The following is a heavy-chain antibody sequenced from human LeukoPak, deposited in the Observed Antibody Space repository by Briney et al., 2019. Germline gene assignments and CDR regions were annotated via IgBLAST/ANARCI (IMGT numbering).Heavy chain of an antibody. V-gene: IGHV4-34*01. J-gene: IGHJ3*02. CDR1: GGSFSGYY. CDR3: ARANYYDSPPPYAFDI. CDR2: INHSGST. D-gene: IGHD3-22*01. Sequence: SETLSLTCAVYGGSFSGYYWSWIRQPPGKGLEWIGEINHSGSTNYNPSLKSPVTISVDTSKNQFSLKLSSVTAADTAVYYCARANYYDSPPPYAFDIWGQGTMVTVSS.